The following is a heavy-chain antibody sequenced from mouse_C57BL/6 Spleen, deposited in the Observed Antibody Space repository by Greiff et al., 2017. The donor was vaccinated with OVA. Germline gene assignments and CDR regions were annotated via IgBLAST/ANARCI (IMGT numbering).Heavy chain of an antibody. V-gene: IGHV5-17*01. D-gene: IGHD2-3*01. Sequence: EVKLQESGGGLVKPGGSLKLSCAASGFTFSDYGMHWVRQAPEKGLEWVAYISSGSSTIYYADTVKGRFTISRDNAKSTLFLQMTSLRSEDTAMYYCARDDGYYGWYFDVWGTGTTVTVSS. CDR3: ARDDGYYGWYFDV. CDR2: ISSGSSTI. J-gene: IGHJ1*03. CDR1: GFTFSDYG.